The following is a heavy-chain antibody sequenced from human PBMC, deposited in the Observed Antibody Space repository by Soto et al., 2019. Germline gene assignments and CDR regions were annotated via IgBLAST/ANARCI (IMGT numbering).Heavy chain of an antibody. CDR1: GGSIRSSSW. CDR2: IYHAGSP. CDR3: ARASSFRGDFDI. V-gene: IGHV4-4*02. J-gene: IGHJ3*02. D-gene: IGHD2-21*01. Sequence: SETLSLTCAVSGGSIRSSSWWAWLRQSPGKGLERIGEIYHAGSPNYNPSFQSRVTISADTSKNLFSLRLTSVTAADTAIYYCARASSFRGDFDIWGQGTAVTVSS.